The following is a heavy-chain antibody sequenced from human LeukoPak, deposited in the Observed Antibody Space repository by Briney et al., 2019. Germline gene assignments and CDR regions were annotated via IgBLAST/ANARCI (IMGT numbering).Heavy chain of an antibody. CDR1: GFTFSNYW. D-gene: IGHD6-19*01. Sequence: GGSLRLSCAASGFTFSNYWMHWVRQSPGKGLVWVSRINSDGSSTSYADSVKGRFTISRDNAKNTLYLQMNSLRAEDTAVYYCARDMVAGGPDYWGQGTLVTVSS. CDR3: ARDMVAGGPDY. J-gene: IGHJ4*02. CDR2: INSDGSST. V-gene: IGHV3-74*01.